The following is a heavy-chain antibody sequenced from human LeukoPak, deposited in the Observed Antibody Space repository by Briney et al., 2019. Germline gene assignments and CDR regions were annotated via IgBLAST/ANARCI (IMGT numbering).Heavy chain of an antibody. V-gene: IGHV3-30*02. J-gene: IGHJ6*03. Sequence: PGGSLRLSCVASGVTFGTYGLHWVRQAPGKGLEWVAFIRFDGSDKYYADSVKGRFTISRDNSENTLYLQMNSLRIEDTAMYYCAKVLPLTFYYMDVWGKGTTVTVSS. CDR2: IRFDGSDK. CDR1: GVTFGTYG. CDR3: AKVLPLTFYYMDV.